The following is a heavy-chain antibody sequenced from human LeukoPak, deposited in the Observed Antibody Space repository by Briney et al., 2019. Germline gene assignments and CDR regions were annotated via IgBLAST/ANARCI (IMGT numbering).Heavy chain of an antibody. Sequence: GRSLRLSCAASGFTFDDYAMHWVRLAPGKGLEWVSGISWNSGSIGHADSVKGRFTISRDNAKNSLYLQMNSLRVEDTAVYYCAKDLQAHYSFDYWGQGTLVTVSS. D-gene: IGHD1-1*01. CDR1: GFTFDDYA. J-gene: IGHJ4*02. V-gene: IGHV3-9*01. CDR2: ISWNSGSI. CDR3: AKDLQAHYSFDY.